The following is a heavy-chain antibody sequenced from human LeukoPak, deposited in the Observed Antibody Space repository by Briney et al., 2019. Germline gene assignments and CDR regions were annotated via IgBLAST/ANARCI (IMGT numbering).Heavy chain of an antibody. V-gene: IGHV4-34*01. CDR1: GGSFSRPF. Sequence: SETLSLTCAVSGGSFSRPFWSWIRQTPGKGLEWIGEIDHSGRTDYNPSLEGRVTMSVDTSKNQFSLRLTSVTAADTAVYFCARAERRINLARGVFGSHFDSWGQGTLVSVSS. D-gene: IGHD3-10*01. CDR2: IDHSGRT. J-gene: IGHJ5*01. CDR3: ARAERRINLARGVFGSHFDS.